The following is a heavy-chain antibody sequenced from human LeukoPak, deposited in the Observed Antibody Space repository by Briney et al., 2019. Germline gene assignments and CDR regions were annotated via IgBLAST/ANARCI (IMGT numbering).Heavy chain of an antibody. CDR2: ISWNSGSI. Sequence: PGGSLRLSCAASGFTFDDYAMHWVRQAPGKGLEWVSGISWNSGSIGYADSVKGRFTISRDNSKNTLYLQMNSLRAEDTAVYYCAKPPNYYDETLFDYWGQGTLVTVSS. CDR3: AKPPNYYDETLFDY. CDR1: GFTFDDYA. V-gene: IGHV3-9*01. J-gene: IGHJ4*02. D-gene: IGHD3-22*01.